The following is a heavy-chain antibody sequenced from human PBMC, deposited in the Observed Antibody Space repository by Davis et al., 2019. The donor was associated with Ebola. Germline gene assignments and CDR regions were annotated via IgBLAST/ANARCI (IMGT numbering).Heavy chain of an antibody. CDR3: ARVAGLYYDFWRGYPPSGMDV. J-gene: IGHJ6*02. CDR2: INSDGSST. Sequence: PGGSLRLSCAAPGFTFSSYWMHWVRQAPGKGLVWVSRINSDGSSTSYADSVKGRFTISRDNAKNTPYLQMNSLRAEDTAVYYCARVAGLYYDFWRGYPPSGMDVWGQGTTVTVSS. D-gene: IGHD3-3*01. CDR1: GFTFSSYW. V-gene: IGHV3-74*01.